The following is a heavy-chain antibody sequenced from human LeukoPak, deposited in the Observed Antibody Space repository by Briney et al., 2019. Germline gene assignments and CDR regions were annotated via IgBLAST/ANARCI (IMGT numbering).Heavy chain of an antibody. CDR1: GFTFSSYA. CDR3: AKEGIAGDFDY. Sequence: GGSLRLSCEASGFTFSSYAMTWVRQAPGKGLEWVSSIGSDGKTHYSESVKGRFVISRDNSKSTLYLQMNSLRAADTAVYYCAKEGIAGDFDYWGQGTLVTVSS. CDR2: IGSDGKT. J-gene: IGHJ4*02. D-gene: IGHD6-13*01. V-gene: IGHV3-23*01.